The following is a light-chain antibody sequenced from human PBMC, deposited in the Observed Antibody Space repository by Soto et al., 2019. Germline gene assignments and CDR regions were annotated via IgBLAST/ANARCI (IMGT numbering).Light chain of an antibody. CDR2: SNN. CDR3: ATWDDSLNRVV. CDR1: SSNIGSDT. Sequence: QSVLTQPPSASGTPGRRVTISCSGSSSNIGSDTVNWYQQVPGTAPKLLIYSNNQRPSGVPDRFSGSKSGTSASLAISGLQSEDEADYYCATWDDSLNRVVFGGGTQLTVL. J-gene: IGLJ3*02. V-gene: IGLV1-44*01.